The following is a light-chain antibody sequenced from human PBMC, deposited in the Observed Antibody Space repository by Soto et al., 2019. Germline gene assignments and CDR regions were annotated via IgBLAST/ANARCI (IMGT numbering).Light chain of an antibody. Sequence: EIVLTQSPGTLSLSPGERATLSCRSSQSVSISYLAWYQQKPGQAPRLLIYGASSMATGIPDRFSGSGSGTDVTLTSSRLEPEDFEVYYCQQYGSSPRTFGGGTKVEIK. CDR2: GAS. CDR3: QQYGSSPRT. J-gene: IGKJ4*01. CDR1: QSVSISY. V-gene: IGKV3-20*01.